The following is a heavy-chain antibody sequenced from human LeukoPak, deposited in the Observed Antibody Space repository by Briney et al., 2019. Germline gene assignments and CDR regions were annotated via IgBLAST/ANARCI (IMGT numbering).Heavy chain of an antibody. CDR1: GFTFSSYA. V-gene: IGHV3-30-3*01. CDR2: ISYDGSNK. Sequence: GGSLRLSCAASGFTFSSYAMHWVRQAPGKGLEWVAVISYDGSNKYYADSVKGRFTISRDNSKNTLYLQMNSLRAEDTAVYYCAKDGSGGGWKWFDPWGQGTLVTVSS. D-gene: IGHD2-15*01. CDR3: AKDGSGGGWKWFDP. J-gene: IGHJ5*02.